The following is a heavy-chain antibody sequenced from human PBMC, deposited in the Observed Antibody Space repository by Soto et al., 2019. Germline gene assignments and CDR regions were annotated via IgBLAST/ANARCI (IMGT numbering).Heavy chain of an antibody. J-gene: IGHJ6*02. CDR3: ARDKDRAQIGGNYYYIMDV. V-gene: IGHV1-69*12. CDR1: GGTFSTAA. Sequence: QVQVVQSGAEMKKPGSSVKVSCKTSGGTFSTAAISWVRQAPGQGLEWMGGIMPIFRTADYAQKFQGRVTFTADESATTAYLELSSLRSEDTAVYYCARDKDRAQIGGNYYYIMDVWGQGTTVTVTS. CDR2: IMPIFRTA.